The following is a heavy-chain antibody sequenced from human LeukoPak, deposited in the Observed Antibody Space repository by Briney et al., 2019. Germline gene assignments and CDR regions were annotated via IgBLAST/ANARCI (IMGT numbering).Heavy chain of an antibody. V-gene: IGHV3-74*01. Sequence: GGSLRLSCAASGFTFSSYWMHWVRQAPGKGLVWVSRINTDGSSTYYADSVKGRFTISRDNAKNTLYLQMNSLRAEDTVVYYCVRGARGMYYFDYWGQGTLVTVSS. J-gene: IGHJ4*02. CDR3: VRGARGMYYFDY. CDR1: GFTFSSYW. CDR2: INTDGSST. D-gene: IGHD3-16*01.